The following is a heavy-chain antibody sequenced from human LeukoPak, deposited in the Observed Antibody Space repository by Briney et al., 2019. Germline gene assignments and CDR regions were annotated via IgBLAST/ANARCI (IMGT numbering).Heavy chain of an antibody. CDR2: ISGSGRNS. CDR1: GFTFRNYA. V-gene: IGHV3-23*01. J-gene: IGHJ4*02. D-gene: IGHD2-15*01. CDR3: AKFLSVVAAVDY. Sequence: GGSLRLSCAASGFTFRNYAMSWVRQAPGKGLEWVSTISGSGRNSYYADSVKGRFTISRDNSKDTPYLQMDSLRAEDTAVYYCAKFLSVVAAVDYWGQGTLVTVSS.